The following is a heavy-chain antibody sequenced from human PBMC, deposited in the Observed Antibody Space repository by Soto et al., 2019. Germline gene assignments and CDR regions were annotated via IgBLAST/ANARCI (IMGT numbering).Heavy chain of an antibody. V-gene: IGHV4-39*01. CDR2: VHNGGST. D-gene: IGHD6-6*01. CDR1: GASVSSSSNY. J-gene: IGHJ4*02. Sequence: QLQLQESGPGLVKPSETLSLTCTVSGASVSSSSNYWGWIRQPPGKGLEWIGSVHNGGSTYYSPSLKRRVTISADTAKNQFSLNLSSVTAADTAVYYCARGLSSPSATGVWGQGTVVTVSS. CDR3: ARGLSSPSATGV.